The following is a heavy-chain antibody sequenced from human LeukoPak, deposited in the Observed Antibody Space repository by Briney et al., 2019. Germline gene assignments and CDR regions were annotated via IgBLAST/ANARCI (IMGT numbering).Heavy chain of an antibody. Sequence: PGGSLRLSCAASGCTFSSYGMHWVRQAPGKGLEWVAVIWYDGSNKYYADSVKGRFTISRDNSKNTLYLQMNSLRAEDTAVYYCASDSSGYYSYCDYWGQGTLVTVSS. CDR1: GCTFSSYG. CDR2: IWYDGSNK. V-gene: IGHV3-33*01. D-gene: IGHD3-22*01. J-gene: IGHJ4*02. CDR3: ASDSSGYYSYCDY.